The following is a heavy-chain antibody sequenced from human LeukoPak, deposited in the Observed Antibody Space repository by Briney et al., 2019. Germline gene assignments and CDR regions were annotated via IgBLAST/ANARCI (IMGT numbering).Heavy chain of an antibody. V-gene: IGHV1-46*01. Sequence: VASVKVSCKASGYTFTSYYIHWVRQAPGQGLEWMGIINPSGGSTTSALKFQGRVTMTRDTSTSTVYMELSSLRSEDTAVYYCARESGGRPFDYWGQGTLVTVSS. CDR3: ARESGGRPFDY. CDR1: GYTFTSYY. D-gene: IGHD2-15*01. J-gene: IGHJ4*02. CDR2: INPSGGST.